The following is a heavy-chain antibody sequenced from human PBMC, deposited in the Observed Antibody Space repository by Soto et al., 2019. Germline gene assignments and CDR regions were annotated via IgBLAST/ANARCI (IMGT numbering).Heavy chain of an antibody. D-gene: IGHD2-21*01. J-gene: IGHJ3*02. Sequence: SVKVSCKASGFTFTSSAMQWGRQARGQRLEWIGWIVVGSGNTNYAQKFQERVTITRDMSTSTAYMELSSLRSEDTAVYYCATGGDAGAFDIWGQGTMVTGSS. V-gene: IGHV1-58*02. CDR2: IVVGSGNT. CDR1: GFTFTSSA. CDR3: ATGGDAGAFDI.